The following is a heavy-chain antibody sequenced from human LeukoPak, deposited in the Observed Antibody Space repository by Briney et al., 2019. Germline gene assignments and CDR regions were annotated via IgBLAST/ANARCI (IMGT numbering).Heavy chain of an antibody. D-gene: IGHD5-24*01. J-gene: IGHJ4*02. CDR3: TRPSRDGYRSTFDF. V-gene: IGHV4-59*01. CDR2: IYNSGST. Sequence: SETLSLNCTVSGGSSGGYYSSWIRQPPGKGLEWIGYIYNSGSTNYSPSLKSRVSISVDTPKNQFSLRLSSVTAADTAVYYSTRPSRDGYRSTFDFSRQGILVTVSS. CDR1: GGSSGGYY.